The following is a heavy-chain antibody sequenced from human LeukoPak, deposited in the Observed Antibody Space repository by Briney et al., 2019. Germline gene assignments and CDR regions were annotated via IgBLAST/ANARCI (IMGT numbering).Heavy chain of an antibody. CDR3: VKDPRDTYGTNWFVS. CDR2: ISGTGGTT. CDR1: GFSFGNYA. D-gene: IGHD2-21*01. V-gene: IGHV3-23*01. J-gene: IGHJ5*01. Sequence: PGGALRLSCVASGFSFGNYAMSWVRQAPGKGVQWVSQISGTGGTTWYAGFARDRFTISRDNSKKTLYLQMSGLRAEDTAMYYCVKDPRDTYGTNWFVSWGQGTLLIVSS.